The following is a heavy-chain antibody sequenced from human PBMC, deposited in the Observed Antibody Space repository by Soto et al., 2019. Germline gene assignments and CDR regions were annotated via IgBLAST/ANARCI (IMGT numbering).Heavy chain of an antibody. CDR3: ASHSTSWYIGAFDI. V-gene: IGHV3-23*01. CDR2: ISGSGGSK. D-gene: IGHD6-13*01. Sequence: EVQLLESGGGLVQPGGSLRLSCAASGFTFSSYAMSWVRQAPGKGLEWVSAISGSGGSKYYADSVKGRFTISRDNSKNTLNLQMIRLRDDDTAVYYCASHSTSWYIGAFDIWGQGTMVTVSS. CDR1: GFTFSSYA. J-gene: IGHJ3*02.